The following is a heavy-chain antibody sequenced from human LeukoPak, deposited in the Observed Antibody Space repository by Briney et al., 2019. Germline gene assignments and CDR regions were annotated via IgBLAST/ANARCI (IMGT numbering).Heavy chain of an antibody. J-gene: IGHJ4*02. CDR1: GFTFSSYE. V-gene: IGHV3-48*03. CDR3: ARLDYYDSTSSDY. CDR2: ISSSGSTI. D-gene: IGHD3-22*01. Sequence: GGSLRLSCAASGFTFSSYEMNWVRQAPGKGLEWVSYISSSGSTIYYADSVKGRFTISRDNAKNSLYLQMNSLRAADTAVYYCARLDYYDSTSSDYWGQGTLVTVSS.